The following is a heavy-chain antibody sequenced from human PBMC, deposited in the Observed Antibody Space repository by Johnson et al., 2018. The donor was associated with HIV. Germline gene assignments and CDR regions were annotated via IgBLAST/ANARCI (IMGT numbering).Heavy chain of an antibody. Sequence: QVQLVESGGGVVRPGRSLRLSCAASGFTFSSYAMHWVRQAPGKGLEWVAVISYDGSNKYYADSVKGRFTISRDNSKNTLYLQMNSLRAEDTAVYYCARPLSSGLGFDAFDIWGQGTMVTVSS. V-gene: IGHV3-30*04. CDR2: ISYDGSNK. J-gene: IGHJ3*02. CDR1: GFTFSSYA. D-gene: IGHD3-22*01. CDR3: ARPLSSGLGFDAFDI.